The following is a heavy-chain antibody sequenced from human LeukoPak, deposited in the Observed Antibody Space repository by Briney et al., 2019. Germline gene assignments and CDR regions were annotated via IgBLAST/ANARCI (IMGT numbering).Heavy chain of an antibody. D-gene: IGHD3-10*01. Sequence: GSLRLSCSTSGFTLSTYTINWVRQAPGEGLELVSSISPTAISTWYADSLKGRFTISRDNARNLLFLEGNGLRAEDTGVFYCVRDFLGESGAGGPWGQGTLVTVSS. J-gene: IGHJ5*02. CDR3: VRDFLGESGAGGP. CDR1: GFTLSTYT. CDR2: ISPTAIST. V-gene: IGHV3-21*06.